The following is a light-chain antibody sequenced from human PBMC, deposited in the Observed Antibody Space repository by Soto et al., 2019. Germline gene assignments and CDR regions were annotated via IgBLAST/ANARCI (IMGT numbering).Light chain of an antibody. CDR3: SSYRSSNTYV. Sequence: QSVLTQPPSVSGAPGQRVTISCTGSSSNIGAGYDVHWYQQRPGTAPKLLIYGNKNRPSGVPDRFSGSKSGTSASLAITGLQAEDEADYYCSSYRSSNTYVFGTGTKVTVL. J-gene: IGLJ1*01. V-gene: IGLV1-40*01. CDR1: SSNIGAGYD. CDR2: GNK.